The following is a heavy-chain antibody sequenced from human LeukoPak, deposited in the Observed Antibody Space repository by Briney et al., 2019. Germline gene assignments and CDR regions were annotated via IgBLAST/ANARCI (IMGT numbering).Heavy chain of an antibody. Sequence: GGSLRLFCAASGFTFSSYWMSWVRQAPGKGLEWVANIKQDGSEKYYVDSVKGRFTISRDNAKNSLYLQMNSLRAEDTAVYYCARDALRYFDWLPSGFDYWGQGTLVTVSS. J-gene: IGHJ4*02. V-gene: IGHV3-7*04. D-gene: IGHD3-9*01. CDR2: IKQDGSEK. CDR1: GFTFSSYW. CDR3: ARDALRYFDWLPSGFDY.